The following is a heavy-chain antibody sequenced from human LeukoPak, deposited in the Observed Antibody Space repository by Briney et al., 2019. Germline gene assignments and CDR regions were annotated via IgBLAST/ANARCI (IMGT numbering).Heavy chain of an antibody. CDR3: VGRKWDIVVVPAATSFDY. V-gene: IGHV1-69*05. J-gene: IGHJ4*02. CDR2: IIPIFGTA. CDR1: GGTFSSYA. D-gene: IGHD2-2*01. Sequence: GASVKVSCKASGGTFSSYAISWVRQAPGQGLEWMGGIIPIFGTANYAQKLQGRVTITTDESTSTAYMELSSLRSEDTAVYYCVGRKWDIVVVPAATSFDYWGQGTLVTVSS.